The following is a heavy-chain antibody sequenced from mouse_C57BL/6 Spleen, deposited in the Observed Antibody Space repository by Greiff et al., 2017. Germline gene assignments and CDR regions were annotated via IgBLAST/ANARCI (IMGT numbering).Heavy chain of an antibody. CDR2: IRNKANGYTT. Sequence: EVKLVESGGGLVQPGGSLSLSCAASGFTFTDYYMSWVRQPPGKALEWLGFIRNKANGYTTEYSASVQGRFTISRDNSHSILYLQMNALRAEDSATYYCARYTVVAPLDVWGTGTTVTVSS. CDR3: ARYTVVAPLDV. J-gene: IGHJ1*03. D-gene: IGHD1-1*01. CDR1: GFTFTDYY. V-gene: IGHV7-3*01.